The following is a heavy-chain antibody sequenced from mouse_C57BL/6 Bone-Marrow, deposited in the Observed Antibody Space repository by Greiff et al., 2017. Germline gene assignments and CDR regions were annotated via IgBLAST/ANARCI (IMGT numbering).Heavy chain of an antibody. V-gene: IGHV1-81*01. J-gene: IGHJ4*01. CDR1: GYTFTSYG. Sequence: VKLMESGAELARPGASVKLSCKASGYTFTSYGISWVKQRTGQGLEWIGEIYPRSGNTYYNEKFKGKATLTADKSSSTAYMELRSLTSEDSAVYFCARGGNSYAMDYWGQGTSVTVSS. D-gene: IGHD2-1*01. CDR2: IYPRSGNT. CDR3: ARGGNSYAMDY.